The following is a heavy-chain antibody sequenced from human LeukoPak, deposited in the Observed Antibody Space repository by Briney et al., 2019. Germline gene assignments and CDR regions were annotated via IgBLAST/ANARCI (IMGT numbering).Heavy chain of an antibody. J-gene: IGHJ4*02. CDR1: GFTFSSYS. V-gene: IGHV3-21*01. Sequence: GGSLRLSCAASGFTFSSYSMNWVRQAPGKGLEWVSSISSSSSYIYHADSVKGRFTISRDNAKNTLYLQMSSLRAEDTAVYYCAKIDAYWGQGTLVTVSS. CDR3: AKIDAY. CDR2: ISSSSSYI.